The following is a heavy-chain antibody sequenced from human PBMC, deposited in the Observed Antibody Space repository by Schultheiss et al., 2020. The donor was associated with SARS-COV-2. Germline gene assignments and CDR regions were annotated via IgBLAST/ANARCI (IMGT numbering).Heavy chain of an antibody. Sequence: GGSLRLSCKASGYTFTGYYMHWVRQAPGQGLEWMGWINPNSGGTNYAQKFQGWVTMTRDTSISTAYMELSRLRSDDTAVYYCAREQRYSSSWHDAFDIWGQGTMVTVSS. V-gene: IGHV1-2*04. CDR1: GYTFTGYY. J-gene: IGHJ3*02. CDR2: INPNSGGT. D-gene: IGHD6-13*01. CDR3: AREQRYSSSWHDAFDI.